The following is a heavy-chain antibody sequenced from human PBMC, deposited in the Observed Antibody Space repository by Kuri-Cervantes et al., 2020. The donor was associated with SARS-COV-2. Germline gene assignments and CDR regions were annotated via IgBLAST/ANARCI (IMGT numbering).Heavy chain of an antibody. CDR3: ASGAVADLFDY. D-gene: IGHD6-19*01. J-gene: IGHJ4*02. Sequence: SSVKVSFKASGGTFSSYTISWVRQAPGQGLEWMGRIIPILGIANYAQKFQGRFTITADKSTSTVYMELSSLRSEDTAVYYCASGAVADLFDYWGQGTLVTVSS. CDR1: GGTFSSYT. CDR2: IIPILGIA. V-gene: IGHV1-69*02.